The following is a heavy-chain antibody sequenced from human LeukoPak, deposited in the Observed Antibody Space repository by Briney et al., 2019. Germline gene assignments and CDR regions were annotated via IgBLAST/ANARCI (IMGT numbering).Heavy chain of an antibody. Sequence: ASVKVSCKASGYTFTSYYMHWVRQAPGQGLEWMGWINPNSGGTNYAQKFQGRVTMTRDTSISTAYMELSRLRSDDTAVYYCARDPGYSYAQPFDYWGQGTLVTVSS. J-gene: IGHJ4*02. CDR1: GYTFTSYY. CDR3: ARDPGYSYAQPFDY. CDR2: INPNSGGT. D-gene: IGHD5-18*01. V-gene: IGHV1-2*02.